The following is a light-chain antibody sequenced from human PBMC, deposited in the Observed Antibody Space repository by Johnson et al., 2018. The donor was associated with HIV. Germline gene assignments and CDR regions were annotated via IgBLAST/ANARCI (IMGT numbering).Light chain of an antibody. V-gene: IGLV1-51*02. Sequence: QSVLTQPPSVSAAPGQKVTISCSGGSSNIGSNYVSWYKQLPGTAPKLLIYENDKRPSGIPDLFSGSKSGTSATLGITGLQTGDEADYYCGTWDSSLSAYVFGTGTKVTVL. CDR1: SSNIGSNY. CDR2: END. CDR3: GTWDSSLSAYV. J-gene: IGLJ1*01.